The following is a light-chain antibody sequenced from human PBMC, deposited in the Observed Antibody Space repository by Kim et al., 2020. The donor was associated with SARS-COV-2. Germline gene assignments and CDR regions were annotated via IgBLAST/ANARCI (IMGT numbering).Light chain of an antibody. CDR1: KWGNQY. J-gene: IGLJ3*02. CDR2: QDA. CDR3: QAWDSTTAVV. V-gene: IGLV3-1*01. Sequence: VSPGQPATITCSGDKWGNQYTSWYQQKPGQSPVLVIYQDAWRPSGIPERFSGSSTGNTATLTIRGTEAIDEADYYCQAWDSTTAVVFGGGTQLTVL.